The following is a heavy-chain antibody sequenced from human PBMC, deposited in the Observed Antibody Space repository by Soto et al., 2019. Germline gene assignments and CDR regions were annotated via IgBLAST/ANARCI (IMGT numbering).Heavy chain of an antibody. Sequence: QVQLVESGGGVVHPGRSLRLSCVASGIDLENYGIHWVRQAPGEGLEWVAGISSDGTTKSYIDSVRGRFTISRDNSRSTVFLKMNSLRREDTAMYYGVKDGGGVRYNYTIRGDSWGQGTQVTVSS. CDR1: GIDLENYG. CDR3: VKDGGGVRYNYTIRGDS. V-gene: IGHV3-30*18. CDR2: ISSDGTTK. J-gene: IGHJ4*02. D-gene: IGHD5-18*01.